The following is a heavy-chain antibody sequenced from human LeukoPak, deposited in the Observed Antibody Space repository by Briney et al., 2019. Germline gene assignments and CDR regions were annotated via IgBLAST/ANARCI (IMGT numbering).Heavy chain of an antibody. CDR3: AKAKSGPPGYFDY. V-gene: IGHV3-23*01. J-gene: IGHJ4*02. Sequence: GGSLRLSCAASGFTVSSNYMTWVRQASGKGLEWVSAISGSGGSTYYADSVKGRFTISRDNSKNTLYLQMNSLRAEDTAVYYCAKAKSGPPGYFDYWGQGTLVTVSS. D-gene: IGHD6-25*01. CDR1: GFTVSSNY. CDR2: ISGSGGST.